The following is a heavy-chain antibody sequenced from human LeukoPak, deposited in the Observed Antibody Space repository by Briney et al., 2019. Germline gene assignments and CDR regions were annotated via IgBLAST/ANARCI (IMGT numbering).Heavy chain of an antibody. D-gene: IGHD3-10*01. V-gene: IGHV4-4*07. Sequence: PSETLSLTCTVSGVSISRYYWSWIRQPAGKGLEWIGRIYSSGSTTYNPSLKSRVTMSIDTSKNQFSLKLSFVTAADTAVYYCARDSGTTGEVKFDPWGQGTPLTVSS. CDR3: ARDSGTTGEVKFDP. CDR2: IYSSGST. J-gene: IGHJ5*02. CDR1: GVSISRYY.